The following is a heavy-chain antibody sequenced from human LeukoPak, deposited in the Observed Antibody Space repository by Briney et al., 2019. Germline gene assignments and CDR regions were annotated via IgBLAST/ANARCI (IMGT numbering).Heavy chain of an antibody. J-gene: IGHJ2*01. CDR2: ISNDGRNQ. CDR1: GFTFSSYG. Sequence: PGGSLRLSCAASGFTFSSYGMHWVRQAPGKGLEWVAVISNDGRNQYYADSVKGRFTISRDSSENTVFLQMNSLITEDTAVYYCAKDSTTVTPHLRYFDLWGRGTLVTVSS. D-gene: IGHD4-17*01. CDR3: AKDSTTVTPHLRYFDL. V-gene: IGHV3-30*18.